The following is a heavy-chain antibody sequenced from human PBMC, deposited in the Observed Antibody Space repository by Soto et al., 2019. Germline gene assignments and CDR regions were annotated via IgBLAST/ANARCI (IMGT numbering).Heavy chain of an antibody. Sequence: SETLSLTCAVYGGSFSGYYWSWIRQPPGKGLEWIGEINHSGSTNYNPSLKSRVTISVDTPKNQFSLKLSSVTAAGTAVYYCARVGIGIAVAGTKSRYYFDYWGQGTLVTSPQ. CDR2: INHSGST. CDR1: GGSFSGYY. V-gene: IGHV4-34*01. J-gene: IGHJ4*02. D-gene: IGHD6-19*01. CDR3: ARVGIGIAVAGTKSRYYFDY.